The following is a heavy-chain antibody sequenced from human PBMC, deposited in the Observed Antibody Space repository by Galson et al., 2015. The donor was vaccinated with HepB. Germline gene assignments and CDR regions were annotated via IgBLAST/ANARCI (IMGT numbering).Heavy chain of an antibody. CDR2: INPNTGNP. CDR3: ARVSGYCYSTSCYPTY. Sequence: SVKVSCKASGYTFTSYAMNWVRQAPGQGLEWMGWINPNTGNPTYAQGFAGRFVFSLDASVSTAYLQINSLQTDDTAVYYCARVSGYCYSTSCYPTYWGQGTLVTVSS. D-gene: IGHD2-2*01. J-gene: IGHJ4*02. CDR1: GYTFTSYA. V-gene: IGHV7-4-1*02.